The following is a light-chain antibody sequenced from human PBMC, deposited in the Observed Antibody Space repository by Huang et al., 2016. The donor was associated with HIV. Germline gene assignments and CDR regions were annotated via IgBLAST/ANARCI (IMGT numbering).Light chain of an antibody. Sequence: DVMMTQTPLSLSVTPGQPASISCRSSQSLLYSDGQTYLYWYLQKPCQSPQFLIYEVSSRFSGVTDRFSGSGSGTDFTLKISRVEAEDVGFYYCMQGRSLPRTFGQGTKVEIK. CDR3: MQGRSLPRT. CDR2: EVS. J-gene: IGKJ1*01. V-gene: IGKV2-29*02. CDR1: QSLLYSDGQTY.